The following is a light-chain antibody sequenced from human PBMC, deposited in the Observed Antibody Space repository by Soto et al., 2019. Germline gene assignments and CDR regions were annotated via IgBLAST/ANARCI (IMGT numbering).Light chain of an antibody. CDR2: LSSGGSH. CDR3: QTWDTGARVV. CDR1: SGNSSYA. V-gene: IGLV4-69*01. J-gene: IGLJ2*01. Sequence: QLVLTQSPSASASLGDSVKLTCTLSSGNSSYAIAWHQQQPEKGPPYLMKLSSGGSHSKGDGIPDRFSGTSSGAERYLTISSLQSEDEADYYCQTWDTGARVVFGGGTKVTVL.